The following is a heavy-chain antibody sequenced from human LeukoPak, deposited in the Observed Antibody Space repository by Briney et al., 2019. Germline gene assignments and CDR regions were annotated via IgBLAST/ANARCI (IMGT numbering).Heavy chain of an antibody. CDR3: ARRPNSWADFTWFDP. Sequence: GESLQISCKASGYRFPYHWIAWGGQMPGKGLGGLGFIYPGNSDTRYSPSFQGHVTISTDKPISTAYMQWSSLKAADTAMYYCARRPNSWADFTWFDPWGQGTLVSVSS. CDR1: GYRFPYHW. D-gene: IGHD1-26*01. CDR2: IYPGNSDT. V-gene: IGHV5-51*01. J-gene: IGHJ5*02.